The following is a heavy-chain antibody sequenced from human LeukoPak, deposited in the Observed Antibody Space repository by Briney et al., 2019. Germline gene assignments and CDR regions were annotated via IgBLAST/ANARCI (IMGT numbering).Heavy chain of an antibody. CDR2: ISSTGLYM. D-gene: IGHD6-13*01. J-gene: IGHJ4*02. CDR1: GFSFSTYS. V-gene: IGHV3-21*01. CDR3: ATEKVYSSRRRVDY. Sequence: KPGGSLRLSCAASGFSFSTYSMNWVRQAPGKGLEWVSSISSTGLYMFYADSVKGRFTISRDNAGNSLYLQMNSLRAEDTAVYYCATEKVYSSRRRVDYWGQGTLVTVSS.